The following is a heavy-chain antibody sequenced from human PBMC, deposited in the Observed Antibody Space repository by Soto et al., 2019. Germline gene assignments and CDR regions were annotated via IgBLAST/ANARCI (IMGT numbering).Heavy chain of an antibody. V-gene: IGHV4-31*03. CDR1: GGSISSGGYY. CDR2: IYYSGST. Sequence: QVQLQESGPGLVKPSQTLSLTCTVSGGSISSGGYYWSWIRQHPGKGLEWIGYIYYSGSTYYNPSLKSRVTKSVDTSKNQFSLKLSSVTAADTAVYYCARDRRLPDRDAYYYYYYGMDVWGQGTTVTVSS. J-gene: IGHJ6*02. D-gene: IGHD2-15*01. CDR3: ARDRRLPDRDAYYYYYYGMDV.